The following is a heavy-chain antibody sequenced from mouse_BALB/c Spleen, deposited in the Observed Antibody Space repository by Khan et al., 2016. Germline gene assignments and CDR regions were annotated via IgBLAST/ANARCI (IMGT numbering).Heavy chain of an antibody. Sequence: VQLQESGPELVRPGVSVKISCKGSGYTFTDYAMHWVKQSHATSLEWIGVISTYYGNTNYNQKFKGKATMTVDKSSSTAYMELARLTSEDSAIYYCARWNGNIAMDYWGQGTSVTVSS. J-gene: IGHJ4*01. CDR2: ISTYYGNT. CDR1: GYTFTDYA. D-gene: IGHD2-1*01. V-gene: IGHV1S137*01. CDR3: ARWNGNIAMDY.